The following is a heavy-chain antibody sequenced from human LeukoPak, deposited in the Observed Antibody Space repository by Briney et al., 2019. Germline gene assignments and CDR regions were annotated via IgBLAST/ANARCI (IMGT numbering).Heavy chain of an antibody. D-gene: IGHD1-1*01. J-gene: IGHJ4*02. CDR1: GFTFSSLA. Sequence: PGGSLRLPCTASGFTFSSLAMTWVRQAPGKGLEWVSTIRSNGDTTYNADSVKGRFTISRDNSKNTLYLELNSLRVEDTATFYCAKGQELDDGVFDSWGQGTMVTVSS. CDR3: AKGQELDDGVFDS. CDR2: IRSNGDTT. V-gene: IGHV3-23*01.